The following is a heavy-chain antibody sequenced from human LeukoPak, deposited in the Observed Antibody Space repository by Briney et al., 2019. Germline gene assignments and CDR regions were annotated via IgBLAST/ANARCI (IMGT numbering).Heavy chain of an antibody. CDR2: ISSSSSTI. J-gene: IGHJ6*02. D-gene: IGHD4-17*01. CDR3: ARRGDYAGGLGYYGMDV. V-gene: IGHV3-48*01. CDR1: GFTFSSYS. Sequence: GGSLRLSRAASGFTFSSYSMSWVRQAPGKGLEWVSYISSSSSTIYYADSVKGRFTISRDNAKNSLYLQMNSLRAEDTAVYYCARRGDYAGGLGYYGMDVWGQGTTVTVSS.